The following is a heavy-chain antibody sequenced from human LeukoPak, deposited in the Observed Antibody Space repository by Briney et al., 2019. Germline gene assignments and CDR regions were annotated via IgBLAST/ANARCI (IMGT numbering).Heavy chain of an antibody. D-gene: IGHD2-2*01. J-gene: IGHJ4*02. CDR1: GGSFSGYY. V-gene: IGHV4-34*01. CDR3: ASSGYCSSTSCQPVDY. Sequence: SETLSLTCAVYGGSFSGYYWSWIRQPPGKGLEWIGEINHSGSANYNPSLKSLVTISVDTSKNQFSLKLSSVTAADTAVYYCASSGYCSSTSCQPVDYWGQGTLVTVSS. CDR2: INHSGSA.